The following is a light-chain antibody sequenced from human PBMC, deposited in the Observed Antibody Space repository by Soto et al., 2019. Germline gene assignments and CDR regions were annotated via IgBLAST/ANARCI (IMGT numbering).Light chain of an antibody. V-gene: IGKV1-5*01. J-gene: IGKJ1*01. Sequence: DIQMTQSPSTLSASVGDSVTITCRASQSIGGWLAWYQQKPGKAPKLLIYDASSLEGGVPSRFSGSGSGTEFTLTISGLQPDDFATYYCQHYNNYPWTFGHGTKVEI. CDR3: QHYNNYPWT. CDR2: DAS. CDR1: QSIGGW.